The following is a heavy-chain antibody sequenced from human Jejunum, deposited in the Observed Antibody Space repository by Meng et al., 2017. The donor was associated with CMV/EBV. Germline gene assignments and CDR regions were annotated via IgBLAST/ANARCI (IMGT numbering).Heavy chain of an antibody. V-gene: IGHV7-4-1*02. CDR3: ARTGYCAGGRCDKFDY. D-gene: IGHD2-15*01. J-gene: IGHJ4*02. CDR1: GYTFTTDA. CDR2: INTHPGNP. Sequence: GYTFTTDAMNWVREAPGHGLEWMGWINTHPGNPTYAQGFTGRFVFSLDTSVSTTYLQISSLKAEDTAVYYCARTGYCAGGRCDKFDYWGQGTLVTSPQ.